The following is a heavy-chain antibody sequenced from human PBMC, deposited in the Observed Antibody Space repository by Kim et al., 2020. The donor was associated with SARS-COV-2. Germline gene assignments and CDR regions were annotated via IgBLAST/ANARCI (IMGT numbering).Heavy chain of an antibody. V-gene: IGHV4-59*01. CDR2: IYYSGST. D-gene: IGHD5-12*01. CDR3: ARVNVDIVATGQPFDY. J-gene: IGHJ4*02. CDR1: GGSISSYY. Sequence: SETLSLTCTVSGGSISSYYWSWIRQPPGKGLEWIGYIYYSGSTNYNPSLKSRVTISVDTSKNQFSLKLSSVTAADTAVYYCARVNVDIVATGQPFDYWGQGTLVTVSS.